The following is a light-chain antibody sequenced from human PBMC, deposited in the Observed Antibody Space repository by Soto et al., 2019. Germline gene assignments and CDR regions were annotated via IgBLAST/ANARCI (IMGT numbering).Light chain of an antibody. CDR3: QQSYTAPSIT. CDR2: GVS. V-gene: IGKV1-39*01. Sequence: DIQMTQSPSSLSAFVGDRVTITCRASQSIASRLNWYQQKSGKAPNLLIYGVSRLQGGVPSRFSGSGSGTDFTLSISSLQPEDFATYYCQQSYTAPSITFGQGTRLEIK. CDR1: QSIASR. J-gene: IGKJ5*01.